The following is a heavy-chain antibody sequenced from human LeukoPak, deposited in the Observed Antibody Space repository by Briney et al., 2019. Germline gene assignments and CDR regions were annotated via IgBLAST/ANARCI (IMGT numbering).Heavy chain of an antibody. CDR1: GGSISSYY. J-gene: IGHJ3*02. CDR3: ARDLVGAYDALDI. CDR2: IYYSGST. D-gene: IGHD1-26*01. V-gene: IGHV4-59*01. Sequence: SETLSLTCTVSGGSISSYYWSWIRQPPGKGLEWIGYIYYSGSTNYNPSLKSRVTISVDTSKSQFSLKLSSVTAADTAVYYCARDLVGAYDALDIWGQGTMVTVSS.